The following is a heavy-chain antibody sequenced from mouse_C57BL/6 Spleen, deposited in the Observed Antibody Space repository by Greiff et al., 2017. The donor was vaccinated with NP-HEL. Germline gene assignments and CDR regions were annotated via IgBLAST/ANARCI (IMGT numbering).Heavy chain of an antibody. CDR3: ARYGYYDWFAY. CDR1: GYTFTSYW. Sequence: QVQLQQPGAELVRPGSSVKLSCKASGYTFTSYWMHWVKQRPIQGLEWIGNIDPSDSETHYNQKFKDKAKLTVDKSSSTAYMQLSSLTSEDSAVYYCARYGYYDWFAYWGQGTLVTVSA. J-gene: IGHJ3*01. CDR2: IDPSDSET. V-gene: IGHV1-52*01. D-gene: IGHD2-3*01.